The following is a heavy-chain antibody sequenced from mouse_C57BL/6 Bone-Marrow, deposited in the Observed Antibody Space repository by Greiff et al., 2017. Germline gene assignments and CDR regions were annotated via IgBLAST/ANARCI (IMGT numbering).Heavy chain of an antibody. CDR3: ARRDWFAD. CDR2: ILPGNGST. CDR1: GYTFTGYW. V-gene: IGHV1-9*01. J-gene: IGHJ3*01. Sequence: QVQLQQSGAELMKPGASVKLSCKASGYTFTGYWIDWVKQRPGHGLEWIGEILPGNGSTNYTEKFKGKATFTAATSSNTAYMQLRSLTTEDSAIYFCARRDWFADWGQGTLVTVSA.